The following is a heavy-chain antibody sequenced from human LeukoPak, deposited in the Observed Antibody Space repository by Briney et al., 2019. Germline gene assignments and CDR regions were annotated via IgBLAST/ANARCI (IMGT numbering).Heavy chain of an antibody. J-gene: IGHJ5*02. V-gene: IGHV1-18*01. CDR3: ARRGYYYDSSGYLGGP. D-gene: IGHD3-22*01. Sequence: ASVKVSCKASGYTFTSYGISWVRQAPGQGLEWVGWISAYNGNTNYAQKLQGRDTMTTDTSTSTAYMELRSLRSDDTAVYYCARRGYYYDSSGYLGGPWGQGTLVTVSS. CDR2: ISAYNGNT. CDR1: GYTFTSYG.